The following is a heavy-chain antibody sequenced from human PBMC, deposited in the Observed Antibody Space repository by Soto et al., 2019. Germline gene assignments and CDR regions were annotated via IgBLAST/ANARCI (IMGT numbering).Heavy chain of an antibody. CDR3: ARRYYGGNYWYFDL. V-gene: IGHV4-59*08. J-gene: IGHJ2*01. D-gene: IGHD2-15*01. CDR2: MHYSGST. CDR1: GGSINSHY. Sequence: QVQLQESGPGLVKPSETLSLTCTVSGGSINSHYWSWIRQPPGKGLEWIGYMHYSGSTNHNPSLKSRVPISMEPAQNQVSPRLSSVTAADTAVYYCARRYYGGNYWYFDLWGRGTLVPVSS.